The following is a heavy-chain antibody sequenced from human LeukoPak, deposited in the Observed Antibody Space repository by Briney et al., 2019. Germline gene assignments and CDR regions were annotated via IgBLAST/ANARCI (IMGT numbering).Heavy chain of an antibody. CDR2: ISAYNGNT. Sequence: ASVKVSCKASGYTFTSYGISWVRQAPGQGLEWMGWISAYNGNTNYAQKLQGRVTMTTDTSTSTAYMELRSLRSDDTAVYYCARESPIYYDSSGYYYEGWFDPWGQGTLVTVSS. CDR3: ARESPIYYDSSGYYYEGWFDP. J-gene: IGHJ5*02. CDR1: GYTFTSYG. D-gene: IGHD3-22*01. V-gene: IGHV1-18*01.